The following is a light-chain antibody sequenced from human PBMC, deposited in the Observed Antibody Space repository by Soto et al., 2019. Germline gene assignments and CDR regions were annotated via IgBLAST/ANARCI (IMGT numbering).Light chain of an antibody. CDR2: DAS. J-gene: IGKJ4*01. Sequence: DIQLTQSPSTLSASVTARVTITCRASQSIAARLAWYQQKPGKAPKLLMYDASILESGVPSRVSGSGSGTEFTLAINGLQPDDSATYYCQQYNSFSLTFGGGTKFEIK. CDR1: QSIAAR. V-gene: IGKV1-5*01. CDR3: QQYNSFSLT.